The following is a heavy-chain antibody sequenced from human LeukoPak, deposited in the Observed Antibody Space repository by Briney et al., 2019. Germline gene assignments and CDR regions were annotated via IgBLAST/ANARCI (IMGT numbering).Heavy chain of an antibody. D-gene: IGHD3-10*01. CDR1: GFTFSSYD. CDR2: IGTAGDT. V-gene: IGHV3-13*01. Sequence: GGSLRLSCAASGFTFSSYDMHWVRHATGKGLEWVSAIGTAGDTYYPGSVKGRFTISRENAKNSLYLQMNSLRAGDTAVYYCARGRGMVRGVIDYWGQGTLVTVSS. CDR3: ARGRGMVRGVIDY. J-gene: IGHJ4*02.